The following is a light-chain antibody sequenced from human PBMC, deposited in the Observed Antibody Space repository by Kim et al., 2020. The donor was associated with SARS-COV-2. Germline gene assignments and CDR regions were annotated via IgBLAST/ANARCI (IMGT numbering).Light chain of an antibody. Sequence: SPVERAIPSCRASQSVSSSYLAWYQHKPGQSPRSLIHGASSRATGVPARFRGGGSGTDFTLTITRLEPEDFAVYYCQQYGRYPTTFGQGTRLEIK. CDR2: GAS. J-gene: IGKJ5*01. V-gene: IGKV3-20*01. CDR3: QQYGRYPTT. CDR1: QSVSSSY.